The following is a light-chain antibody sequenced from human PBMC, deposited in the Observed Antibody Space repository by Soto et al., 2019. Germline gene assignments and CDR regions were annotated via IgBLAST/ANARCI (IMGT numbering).Light chain of an antibody. CDR2: DAS. CDR3: QQYKNWPL. CDR1: QSVSSY. J-gene: IGKJ1*01. Sequence: EIVLTQSPATLSLSPGERATLSCRASQSVSSYLAWYQQKPGQAPRLLIYDASTRATGIPDRFSGSGFGTEFTLTISSLQSEDFAVYYCQQYKNWPLFGQGTKVDIK. V-gene: IGKV3D-15*01.